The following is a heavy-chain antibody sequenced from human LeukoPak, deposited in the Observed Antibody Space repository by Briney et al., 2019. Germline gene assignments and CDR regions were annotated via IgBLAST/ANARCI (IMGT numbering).Heavy chain of an antibody. CDR1: GFTFSSYS. CDR2: ISSSSTI. D-gene: IGHD4-17*01. V-gene: IGHV3-48*04. J-gene: IGHJ4*02. CDR3: ASLYGDYVPVDY. Sequence: GGSLRLSCAASGFTFSSYSMNWVRQAPGKGLEWVSYISSSSTIYYADSVKGRFTISRDNAKNSLYLQMNSLRAEDTAVYYCASLYGDYVPVDYWGQGTLVTVSS.